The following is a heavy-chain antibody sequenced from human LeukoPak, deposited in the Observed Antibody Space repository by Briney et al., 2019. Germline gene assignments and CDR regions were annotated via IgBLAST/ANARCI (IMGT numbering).Heavy chain of an antibody. V-gene: IGHV3-9*01. CDR2: ISWNSGSI. J-gene: IGHJ5*02. CDR3: ARDRITMIRGVIELDP. CDR1: GFTFDDYA. Sequence: GRSLRLSCAASGFTFDDYAMHWVRQAPGKGLEWVSGISWNSGSIGYADSVKGRFTISRDNAKNSLYLQMNSLRAEDTALYLCARDRITMIRGVIELDPWGQGTLVTVSS. D-gene: IGHD3-10*01.